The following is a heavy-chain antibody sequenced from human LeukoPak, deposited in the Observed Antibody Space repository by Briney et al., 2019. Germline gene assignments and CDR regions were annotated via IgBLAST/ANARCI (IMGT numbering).Heavy chain of an antibody. CDR2: IIPIFGTA. CDR1: GGTFSSYA. Sequence: SVKVSCTASGGTFSSYAISWVRQAPGQGLEWMGGIIPIFGTANYAQKFQGRVTITTDESTSTAYMELSSLRSEDTAVYYCAGSYGSGSPDYYYYYMDVWGKGTTVTVSS. J-gene: IGHJ6*03. CDR3: AGSYGSGSPDYYYYYMDV. V-gene: IGHV1-69*05. D-gene: IGHD3-10*01.